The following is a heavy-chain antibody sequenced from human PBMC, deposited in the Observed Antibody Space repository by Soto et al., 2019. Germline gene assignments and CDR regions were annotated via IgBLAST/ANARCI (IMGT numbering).Heavy chain of an antibody. V-gene: IGHV1-69*06. CDR1: GGTFSSYA. J-gene: IGHJ6*02. CDR3: ARASKYYYYGMDV. CDR2: ITPIFGTA. Sequence: SVKVSCKASGGTFSSYAISWVRQAPGQGLEWMGGITPIFGTANYAQKFQGRVTITADKSTSTAYMELSSLRSEDTAVYYCARASKYYYYGMDVWGQGTTVTVSS.